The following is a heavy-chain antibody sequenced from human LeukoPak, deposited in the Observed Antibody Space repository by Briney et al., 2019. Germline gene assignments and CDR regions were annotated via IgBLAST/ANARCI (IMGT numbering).Heavy chain of an antibody. D-gene: IGHD2-2*01. CDR3: ARDKLGYCSSTSCYANWFDP. Sequence: ASVKVSCKASGGTFSSYAISWVRQAPGQGLEWMGGIIPIFGTANYAQKFQGRVTITTDESTSTAYMELGSLRSEDTAVYYCARDKLGYCSSTSCYANWFDPWGQGTLVTVSS. CDR2: IIPIFGTA. V-gene: IGHV1-69*05. CDR1: GGTFSSYA. J-gene: IGHJ5*02.